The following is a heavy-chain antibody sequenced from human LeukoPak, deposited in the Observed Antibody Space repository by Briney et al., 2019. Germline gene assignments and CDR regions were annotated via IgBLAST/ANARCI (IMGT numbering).Heavy chain of an antibody. CDR3: ARPPSIAAAGTPYYFDY. Sequence: GRSLRLSCAPSGFTFSSYAMHWVRQAPGKGLEWVAVISYDGSNKYYADSVKGRFTISRDNSKNTLYLQMNSLRAEDTAVYYCARPPSIAAAGTPYYFDYWGQGTLVTVSS. D-gene: IGHD6-13*01. J-gene: IGHJ4*02. CDR1: GFTFSSYA. V-gene: IGHV3-30-3*01. CDR2: ISYDGSNK.